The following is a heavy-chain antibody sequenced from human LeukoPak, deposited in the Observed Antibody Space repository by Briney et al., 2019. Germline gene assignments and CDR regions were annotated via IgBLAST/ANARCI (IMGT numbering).Heavy chain of an antibody. CDR1: VGSISSSSYY. Sequence: SETLSLTCTVSVGSISSSSYYGGWIRRPPGKGLEWIGSIYYSGSTSYNASLKSRVTISVDTPKNQFSLKLSSVTAADTAVYYCARRRPSHYFDYWGQGTLVTVFS. CDR3: ARRRPSHYFDY. CDR2: IYYSGST. V-gene: IGHV4-39*01. J-gene: IGHJ4*02.